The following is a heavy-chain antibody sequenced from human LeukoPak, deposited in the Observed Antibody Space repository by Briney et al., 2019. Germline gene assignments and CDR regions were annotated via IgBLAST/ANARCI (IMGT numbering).Heavy chain of an antibody. V-gene: IGHV3-53*01. CDR2: IYSGGST. Sequence: GGSLRLSCAASGFTVSSNYMSWVRQAPGKGLEWVSVIYSGGSTYYADSVKGRFTISRDNSKNTLYLQMNSLRAEDTAVYYCARDGVGADYDSSGYYSYWGQGTLVTVSS. D-gene: IGHD3-22*01. CDR3: ARDGVGADYDSSGYYSY. CDR1: GFTVSSNY. J-gene: IGHJ4*02.